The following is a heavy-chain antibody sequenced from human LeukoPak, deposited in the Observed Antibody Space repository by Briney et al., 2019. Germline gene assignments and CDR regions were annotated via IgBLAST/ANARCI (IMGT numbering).Heavy chain of an antibody. CDR2: IYYSGST. CDR3: ARHYSRRGKDGCNYPGY. V-gene: IGHV4-39*01. Sequence: SETLSLTCTVSGGSISSSSYYWGWIRQPPGKGLEWIGSIYYSGSTYYNPSLKSRVTISVDTSKNQFSLKLSSVTAADTAVYYCARHYSRRGKDGCNYPGYWGQGTLVTVSS. D-gene: IGHD5-24*01. CDR1: GGSISSSSYY. J-gene: IGHJ4*02.